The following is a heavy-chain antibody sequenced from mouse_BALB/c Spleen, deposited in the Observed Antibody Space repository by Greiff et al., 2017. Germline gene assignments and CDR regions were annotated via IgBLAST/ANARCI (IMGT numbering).Heavy chain of an antibody. CDR1: GYTFTSYT. CDR3: ARSYYRYDWFAY. V-gene: IGHV1-4*01. D-gene: IGHD2-14*01. Sequence: QVQLQQSGAELARPGASVKMSCKASGYTFTSYTMHWVKQRPGQGLEWIGYINPSSGYTNYNQKFKDKATLTADKSSSTAYMQLSRLTSEDSAVYFCARSYYRYDWFAYWGQGTLVTVSA. J-gene: IGHJ3*01. CDR2: INPSSGYT.